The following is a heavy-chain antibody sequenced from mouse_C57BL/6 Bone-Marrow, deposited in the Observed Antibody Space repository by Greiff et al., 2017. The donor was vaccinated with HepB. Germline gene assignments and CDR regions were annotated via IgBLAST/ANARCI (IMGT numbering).Heavy chain of an antibody. CDR1: GYTFTSYW. CDR2: IDPSDSYT. J-gene: IGHJ2*01. Sequence: VKLQESGAELVMPGASVKLSCKASGYTFTSYWMHWVKQRPGQGLEWIGEIDPSDSYTNYNQKFKGKSTLTVDKSSSTAYMQLSSLTSEDSAVYYCARRTCYYYGSSYFDYWGQGTTLTVSS. CDR3: ARRTCYYYGSSYFDY. D-gene: IGHD1-1*01. V-gene: IGHV1-69*01.